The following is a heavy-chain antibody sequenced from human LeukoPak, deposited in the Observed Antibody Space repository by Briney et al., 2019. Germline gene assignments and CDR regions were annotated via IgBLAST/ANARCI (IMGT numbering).Heavy chain of an antibody. D-gene: IGHD3-22*01. CDR2: ISGSGGST. CDR1: GFTFSSYA. Sequence: GGSLRLSCAASGFTFSSYAMSWVRQAPGKGLEWVSVISGSGGSTYYADSVKGRFTISRDNSKNTLYLQMNSLRAEDTAVYYCARDSYYSSDNWGQGTLVTVSS. J-gene: IGHJ4*02. CDR3: ARDSYYSSDN. V-gene: IGHV3-23*01.